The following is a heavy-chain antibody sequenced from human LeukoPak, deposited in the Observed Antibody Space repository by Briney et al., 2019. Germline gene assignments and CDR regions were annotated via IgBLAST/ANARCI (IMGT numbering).Heavy chain of an antibody. CDR1: GYTFTNYY. Sequence: ASVKVSCKQSGYTFTNYYMHWVRQAPGQGLEWMGWINTNTGNPTYAQGFTGRFVFSLDTSVSTAYLQISSLKAEDTAVYYCARGYCSGGSCYSAPPTALPSNWFDPWGQGTLVTVSS. CDR3: ARGYCSGGSCYSAPPTALPSNWFDP. J-gene: IGHJ5*02. D-gene: IGHD2-15*01. CDR2: INTNTGNP. V-gene: IGHV7-4-1*02.